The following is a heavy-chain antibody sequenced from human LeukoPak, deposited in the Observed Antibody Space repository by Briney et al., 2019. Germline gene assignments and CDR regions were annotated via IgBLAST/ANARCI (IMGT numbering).Heavy chain of an antibody. CDR2: IYYSGST. CDR3: ARETIYAFDI. J-gene: IGHJ3*02. CDR1: GGSISSYY. V-gene: IGHV4-59*01. Sequence: SETLSLTCTVSGGSISSYYWSWIRQPPGQGLEWIGYIYYSGSTNYNPSLKSRVTISVDTSKNQFSLKLSSVTAADTAVYYCARETIYAFDIWGQGTMVTVSS.